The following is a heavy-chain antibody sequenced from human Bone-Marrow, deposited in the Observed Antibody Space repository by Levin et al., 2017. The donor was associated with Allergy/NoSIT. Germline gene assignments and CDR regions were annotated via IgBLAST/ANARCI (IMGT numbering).Heavy chain of an antibody. CDR1: GFTFTKYD. Sequence: GESLKISCAASGFTFTKYDMHWVRQVAGKGLEWVSSIGSAGDTDYADSVQGRFTISREIDKNSLNLQMNSLRAGDTAVYYCARDRYGYKAGMDVWGRGTTVTVSS. D-gene: IGHD5-18*01. V-gene: IGHV3-13*01. CDR3: ARDRYGYKAGMDV. CDR2: IGSAGDT. J-gene: IGHJ6*02.